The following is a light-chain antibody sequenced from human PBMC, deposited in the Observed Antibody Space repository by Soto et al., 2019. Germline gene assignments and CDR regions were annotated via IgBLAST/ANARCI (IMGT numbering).Light chain of an antibody. J-gene: IGKJ2*01. CDR2: GAS. CDR3: QQYGSSPFS. Sequence: EIVLTQSPGTLSLSPRERATLSCRASQSVSSNFLAWFQQKPGQAPRLLIYGASSRATGIPDRISGSGSGTDFTLTISRLEPEDFAVYYCQQYGSSPFSFGQGTKLEIK. CDR1: QSVSSNF. V-gene: IGKV3-20*01.